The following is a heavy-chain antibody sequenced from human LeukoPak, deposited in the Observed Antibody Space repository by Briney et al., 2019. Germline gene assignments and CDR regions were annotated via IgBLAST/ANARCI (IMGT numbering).Heavy chain of an antibody. D-gene: IGHD3-16*02. J-gene: IGHJ4*02. Sequence: ASVKVSCKASGYTFTSYDINWVRQATGQGLEWMGWMNPNSGNTGYAQKFQGRVTITRNTSISTADMELSSLRSEDTAVYYCARGFWDDYVWGSYRYSFDYWGQGTLVTVSS. CDR2: MNPNSGNT. V-gene: IGHV1-8*03. CDR1: GYTFTSYD. CDR3: ARGFWDDYVWGSYRYSFDY.